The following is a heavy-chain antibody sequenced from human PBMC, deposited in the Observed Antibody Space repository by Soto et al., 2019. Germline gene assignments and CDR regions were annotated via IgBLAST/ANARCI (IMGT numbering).Heavy chain of an antibody. CDR2: IYYSGST. Sequence: SETLSLTCTVSGGSISSGGYYWSWIRQHPGKGLEWIGYIYYSGSTYYNPSLKSRVTISVDTSKNQFSLKLSSVTAADTAVYFCARAPNYGEHHDYWGQGTLVTVSS. CDR1: GGSISSGGYY. D-gene: IGHD4-17*01. CDR3: ARAPNYGEHHDY. J-gene: IGHJ4*02. V-gene: IGHV4-31*03.